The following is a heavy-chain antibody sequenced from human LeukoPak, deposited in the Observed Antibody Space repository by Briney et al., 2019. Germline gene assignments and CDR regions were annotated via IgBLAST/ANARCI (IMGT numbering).Heavy chain of an antibody. CDR2: VRYDGSNK. CDR3: AKDVDNGDYVVY. J-gene: IGHJ4*02. CDR1: GFTFRSYS. Sequence: GGSLRLSCAAPGFTFRSYSMHWVRQAPGKGLEWVAFVRYDGSNKFYADSVKGRFTISRDNSKNTVYLQMNSLRAEDTAVYYCAKDVDNGDYVVYWGQGTLVTVSS. V-gene: IGHV3-30*02. D-gene: IGHD4-17*01.